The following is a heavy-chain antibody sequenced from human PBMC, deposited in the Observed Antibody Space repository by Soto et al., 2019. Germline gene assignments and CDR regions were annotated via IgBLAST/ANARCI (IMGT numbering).Heavy chain of an antibody. Sequence: KSSETLSLTCAVSGGSISSGFYCWGWIRQPPGQGLEWIGYIYNSGNTYYNPSLMSRVTISVDRSQNHFSLKLTSVTAADTAVYYCARGSGGVWNWFDPWGQGTQVTVSS. V-gene: IGHV4-30-2*01. CDR3: ARGSGGVWNWFDP. CDR2: IYNSGNT. D-gene: IGHD2-21*02. CDR1: GGSISSGFYC. J-gene: IGHJ5*02.